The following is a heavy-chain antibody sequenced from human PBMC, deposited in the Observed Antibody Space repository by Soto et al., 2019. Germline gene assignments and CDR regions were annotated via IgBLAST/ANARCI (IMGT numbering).Heavy chain of an antibody. CDR1: GGSIGSGGYS. CDR2: IYHSGST. V-gene: IGHV4-30-2*01. CDR3: AAGGGLPRYY. Sequence: QLQLQESGSGLVKPSQTLSLTCAVSGGSIGSGGYSWSWIRQPPGKGLEWIGYIYHSGSTYYNPSLKSRVSISVDRSKNQFSLKLSSMTAADTAVYYCAAGGGLPRYYWGQGTLVTVSS. D-gene: IGHD5-12*01. J-gene: IGHJ4*02.